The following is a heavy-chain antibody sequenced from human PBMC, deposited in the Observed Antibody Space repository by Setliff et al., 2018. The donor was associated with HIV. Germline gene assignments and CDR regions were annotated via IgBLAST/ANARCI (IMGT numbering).Heavy chain of an antibody. CDR3: AREGLLVTTVGEAYWYHGMDV. CDR1: GYTLTDLS. CDR2: FDPEDGET. V-gene: IGHV1-24*01. Sequence: ASVKVSCKVSGYTLTDLSRHWVRQAPGKGLERMGGFDPEDGETIYAQKFQGRVTMTEDTSTDTAYMELSSLRIEDTAVYYCAREGLLVTTVGEAYWYHGMDVWGQGTTVTVSS. J-gene: IGHJ6*02. D-gene: IGHD4-4*01.